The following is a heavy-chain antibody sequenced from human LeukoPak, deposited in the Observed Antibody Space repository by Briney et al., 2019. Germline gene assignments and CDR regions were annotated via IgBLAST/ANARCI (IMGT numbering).Heavy chain of an antibody. CDR3: ARHVRYYGMDV. CDR1: GGSMSSSNYF. J-gene: IGHJ6*02. V-gene: IGHV4-39*01. D-gene: IGHD2-15*01. CDR2: VYYSGSS. Sequence: SETLSLTCTVSGGSMSSSNYFWVWTRQAPGKGLEWIGSVYYSGSSYYTSSLKSRVIISVDTTKNQFSLKLSSVTAADTAVYHCARHVRYYGMDVWGQGATVTVSS.